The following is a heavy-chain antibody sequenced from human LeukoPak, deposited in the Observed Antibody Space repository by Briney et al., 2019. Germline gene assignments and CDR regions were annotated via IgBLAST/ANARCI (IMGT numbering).Heavy chain of an antibody. CDR3: AREYCSGGSCYIEDNYYDSSGYGMFDY. Sequence: GGSLRLSCAASGFTFSSYAMSWVRQAPGKGLEWVANIKQDGSEKYYVDSVKGRFTISRDNAKNSLYLQMNSLRAEDTAVYYCAREYCSGGSCYIEDNYYDSSGYGMFDYWGQGTLVTVSS. J-gene: IGHJ4*02. D-gene: IGHD2-15*01. CDR2: IKQDGSEK. V-gene: IGHV3-7*01. CDR1: GFTFSSYA.